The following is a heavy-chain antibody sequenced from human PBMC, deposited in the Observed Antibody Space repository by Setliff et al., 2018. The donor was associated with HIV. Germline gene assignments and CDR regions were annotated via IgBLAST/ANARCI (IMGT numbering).Heavy chain of an antibody. CDR3: ARHTVFVRYFDH. V-gene: IGHV4-38-2*01. CDR2: IYHTGST. J-gene: IGHJ4*02. CDR1: GYSISSGYY. Sequence: PSETLSLTCAVSGYSISSGYYWGWIRQTPGKGLEWIGSIYHTGSTDYNPSFKSRVTISLDKSNNQISLNLSSATAADTAVYYCARHTVFVRYFDHWGQGRLVTVSS. D-gene: IGHD2-2*02.